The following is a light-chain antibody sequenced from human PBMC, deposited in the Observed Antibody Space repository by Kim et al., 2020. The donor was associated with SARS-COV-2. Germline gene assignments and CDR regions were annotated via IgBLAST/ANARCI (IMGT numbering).Light chain of an antibody. CDR2: VAS. J-gene: IGKJ1*01. CDR1: QDIGSL. V-gene: IGKV1-6*01. Sequence: ASVGDRVTFTCRASQDIGSLLGWYQQKPGKAPKLLIYVASTLQSGVPSRFSGSGSGTDFTLTISSLQPEDFATSYCLQYNTYPWTSGQGTKVDIK. CDR3: LQYNTYPWT.